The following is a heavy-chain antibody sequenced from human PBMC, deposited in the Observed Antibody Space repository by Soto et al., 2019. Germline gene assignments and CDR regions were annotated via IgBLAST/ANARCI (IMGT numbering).Heavy chain of an antibody. D-gene: IGHD6-13*01. CDR1: GGTFSSYA. Sequence: AVKVSCKASGGTFSSYAISWVGQAPGQGLEWMGGIIPIFGTANYAQKFQGRVTITADETTSTAYMELSSLKSEETAVYYCARTSDSSSWNYYYCGMDVWGQDTTVTVSS. CDR2: IIPIFGTA. J-gene: IGHJ6*02. V-gene: IGHV1-69*13. CDR3: ARTSDSSSWNYYYCGMDV.